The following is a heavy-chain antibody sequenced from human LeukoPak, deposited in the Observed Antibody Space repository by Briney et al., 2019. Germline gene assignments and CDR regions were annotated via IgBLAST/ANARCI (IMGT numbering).Heavy chain of an antibody. D-gene: IGHD6-13*01. V-gene: IGHV4-38-2*01. CDR1: GFTFNNYW. Sequence: GSLRLSCAASGFTFNNYWMNWIRQPPGKGLEWIGNIYPSGTTYYNPSLKTRVTISVDTSKNQFSLKLSSVTAADTAVYFCARAYSSSWYFNWFDPWGQGTLVTVSS. CDR2: IYPSGTT. CDR3: ARAYSSSWYFNWFDP. J-gene: IGHJ5*02.